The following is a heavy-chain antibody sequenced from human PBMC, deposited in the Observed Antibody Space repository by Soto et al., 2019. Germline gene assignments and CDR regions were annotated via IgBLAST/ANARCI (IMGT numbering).Heavy chain of an antibody. Sequence: SVKVSCKASGGTFSSYAISWVRQAPGQGLEWMGVIIPIVGTANYAQKFQGRVTITRDASTSTAYMELSSLRSEDTAVYYCARDPPFYDFWSGNHFDYWGQGTLVTV. V-gene: IGHV1-69*05. CDR2: IIPIVGTA. CDR3: ARDPPFYDFWSGNHFDY. CDR1: GGTFSSYA. D-gene: IGHD3-3*01. J-gene: IGHJ4*02.